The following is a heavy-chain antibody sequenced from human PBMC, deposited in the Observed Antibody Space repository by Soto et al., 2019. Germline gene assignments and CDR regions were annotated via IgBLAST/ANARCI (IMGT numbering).Heavy chain of an antibody. V-gene: IGHV3-23*01. J-gene: IGHJ6*03. CDR1: GFTFSDSV. CDR2: ISGSGGST. CDR3: AKSEYCSGGSCYDRYYYYYMDV. D-gene: IGHD2-15*01. Sequence: GGSLRLSCAASGFTFSDSVIHWVRQAPGKGLEWVSAISGSGGSTYYADSVKGRFTISRDNSKNTLYLQMNSLRAEDTAVYYCAKSEYCSGGSCYDRYYYYYMDVWGKGTTVTVSS.